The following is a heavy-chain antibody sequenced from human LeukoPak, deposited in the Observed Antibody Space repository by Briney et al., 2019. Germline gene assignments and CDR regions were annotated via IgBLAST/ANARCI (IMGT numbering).Heavy chain of an antibody. CDR1: GFTFSSYA. V-gene: IGHV3-64*01. CDR3: AREGYSYGPGEWYFDL. CDR2: ISSNGGST. Sequence: TGGSLRLSCAASGFTFSSYAMHWVRQAPGKGLEYVSAISSNGGSTYYANSVKGRFTISRDNSKNTLYLQMGSLRAEDMAVYYCAREGYSYGPGEWYFDLWGRGTLVTVSS. D-gene: IGHD5-18*01. J-gene: IGHJ2*01.